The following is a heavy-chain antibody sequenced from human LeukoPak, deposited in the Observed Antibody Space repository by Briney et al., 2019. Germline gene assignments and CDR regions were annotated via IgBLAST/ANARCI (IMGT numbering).Heavy chain of an antibody. Sequence: ASVKVSCKASGYTFTSYYIHCVRQSPGHGLEWMAIINPSGVSTTYAQKFQGRVTMTRDTSTSTVYMELSSLRSEDTAVYYCARATAAGRRVDYWGQGTLVTVSS. CDR1: GYTFTSYY. D-gene: IGHD6-13*01. J-gene: IGHJ4*02. CDR3: ARATAAGRRVDY. CDR2: INPSGVST. V-gene: IGHV1-46*01.